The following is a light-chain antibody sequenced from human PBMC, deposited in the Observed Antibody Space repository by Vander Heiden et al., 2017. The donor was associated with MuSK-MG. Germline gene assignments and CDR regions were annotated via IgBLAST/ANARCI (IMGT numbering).Light chain of an antibody. CDR3: QQYYSTRYT. Sequence: DIVMTQSPDSLAVSLGERATINCKSSQSVLYSSNNKNYLAWYQQKPGQPPKLLIYWASTRESGVPDRFSGSGSGTDFTLTISSLQAEDVAVYYCQQYYSTRYTFSQGTKLEIK. V-gene: IGKV4-1*01. CDR2: WAS. J-gene: IGKJ2*01. CDR1: QSVLYSSNNKNY.